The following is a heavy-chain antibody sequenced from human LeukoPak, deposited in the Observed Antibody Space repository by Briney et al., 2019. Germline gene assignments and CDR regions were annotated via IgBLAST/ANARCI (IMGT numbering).Heavy chain of an antibody. D-gene: IGHD3-10*01. CDR1: VDSISRGDYY. V-gene: IGHV4-30-4*01. CDR2: IYYSGST. CDR3: ARGDYYGSGSYYYYYGMDV. J-gene: IGHJ6*02. Sequence: PSETLYLTCTVSVDSISRGDYYWSWTRQPPGDGLEWIVYIYYSGSTYYNPSLKSRVTISVDTSKNQFSLKLSSVTAADTAVYYCARGDYYGSGSYYYYYGMDVWGQGTTVTVSS.